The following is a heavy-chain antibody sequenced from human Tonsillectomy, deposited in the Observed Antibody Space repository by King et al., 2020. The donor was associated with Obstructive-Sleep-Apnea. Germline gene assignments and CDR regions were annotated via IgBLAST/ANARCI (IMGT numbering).Heavy chain of an antibody. Sequence: VQLVESGGGVVQPGRSLRLSCAASGFTFSSYAMHWVRQAPGKGLEWVAVISYDGSNKYYADSVKGRFTISRDNSKNTLYLQMNSLRAEDTAVYYCARDGHPDILTGYLMGMDFDYWGQGTLVTVSS. J-gene: IGHJ4*02. D-gene: IGHD3-9*01. CDR3: ARDGHPDILTGYLMGMDFDY. CDR1: GFTFSSYA. CDR2: ISYDGSNK. V-gene: IGHV3-30-3*01.